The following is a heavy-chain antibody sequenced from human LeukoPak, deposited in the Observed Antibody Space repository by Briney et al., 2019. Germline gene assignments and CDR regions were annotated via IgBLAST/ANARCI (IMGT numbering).Heavy chain of an antibody. CDR2: IKQDGSEK. CDR1: GFTFSSYW. V-gene: IGHV3-7*01. Sequence: GGSLRPSCAASGFTFSSYWMSWVRQAPGKGLEWVANIKQDGSEKYHVDSVKGRFTISRDNAENSLYLQMNSLRGEDTAVYFCARAGYSSGWDYWGQGTLVTVSS. J-gene: IGHJ4*02. D-gene: IGHD6-19*01. CDR3: ARAGYSSGWDY.